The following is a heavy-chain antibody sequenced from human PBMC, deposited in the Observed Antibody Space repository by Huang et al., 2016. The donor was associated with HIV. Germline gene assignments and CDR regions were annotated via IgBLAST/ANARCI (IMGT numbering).Heavy chain of an antibody. CDR1: GGSFSGYY. D-gene: IGHD1-1*01. CDR3: ARERMMSWLDDHDAFDI. J-gene: IGHJ3*02. Sequence: QVQLQQWGAGLLKPSETLSLTCAVYGGSFSGYYWSWIRQSPGKGLDWLGEINHSGSTNNNPSLKSRLTISVDTSKNQFSLKLSSVTAADTAVYYCARERMMSWLDDHDAFDIWGQGTMVTVSS. V-gene: IGHV4-34*01. CDR2: INHSGST.